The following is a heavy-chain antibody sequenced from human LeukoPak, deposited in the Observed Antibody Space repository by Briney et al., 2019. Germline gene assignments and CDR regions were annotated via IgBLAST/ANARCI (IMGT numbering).Heavy chain of an antibody. Sequence: ASVKVSCTASGYTFTSYGISWVRQAPGQGLEWMGWISAYNGNTNYAQTLQGRVTMTTDTSTSTAYMELRSLRSDDTAVYYCARVRSGYQLLSALDYWGQGTLVTVSS. J-gene: IGHJ4*02. CDR2: ISAYNGNT. CDR3: ARVRSGYQLLSALDY. V-gene: IGHV1-18*01. CDR1: GYTFTSYG. D-gene: IGHD2-2*01.